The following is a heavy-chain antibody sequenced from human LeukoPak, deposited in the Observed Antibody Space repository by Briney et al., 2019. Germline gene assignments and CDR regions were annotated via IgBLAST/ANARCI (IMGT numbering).Heavy chain of an antibody. CDR1: GYTFTGYY. J-gene: IGHJ6*03. CDR3: ARAYCSGGTCDSNYYYYYMDV. Sequence: ASVKVSCKASGYTFTGYYMHWVRQAPGQGLEWMGWINIFNGNTNYAQRLQGRVTMTTDTSTNTAYMELRSLTSDDTAVYYCARAYCSGGTCDSNYYYYYMDVWDKGTTVTISS. V-gene: IGHV1-18*04. D-gene: IGHD2-15*01. CDR2: INIFNGNT.